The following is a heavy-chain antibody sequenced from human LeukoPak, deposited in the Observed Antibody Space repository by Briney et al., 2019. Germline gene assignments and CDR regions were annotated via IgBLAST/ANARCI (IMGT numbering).Heavy chain of an antibody. J-gene: IGHJ4*02. CDR3: ARHRRKSIIGTVSSRGFDS. CDR2: IYPADSDT. Sequence: GESLKISCQGSGYSFTTYWIGWVRQMPGKGLEWMGIIYPADSDTTYSPSFQGQATISADKSISTAYLQWSSLKASDTAMYYCARHRRKSIIGTVSSRGFDSWGQGTLVTVSS. D-gene: IGHD3-10*01. CDR1: GYSFTTYW. V-gene: IGHV5-51*01.